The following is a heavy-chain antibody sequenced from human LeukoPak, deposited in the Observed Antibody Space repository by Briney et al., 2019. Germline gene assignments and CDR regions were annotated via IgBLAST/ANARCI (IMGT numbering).Heavy chain of an antibody. CDR2: ISYDGSNK. CDR3: AKPDFWSGYYDY. D-gene: IGHD3-3*01. V-gene: IGHV3-30*18. CDR1: GFTFSSYG. Sequence: GGSLRLSCAASGFTFSSYGMHWVRQAPGKGLEWVAVISYDGSNKYYADSVKGRFTISRDNSKNTLYLQMNSLRAEDTAVYYCAKPDFWSGYYDYWGQGTLVTVSS. J-gene: IGHJ4*02.